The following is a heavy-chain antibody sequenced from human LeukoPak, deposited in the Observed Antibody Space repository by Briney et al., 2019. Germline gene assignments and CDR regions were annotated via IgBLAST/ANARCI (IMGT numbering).Heavy chain of an antibody. CDR3: AELGITMIGGV. V-gene: IGHV3-48*03. CDR2: ISSSGSTI. J-gene: IGHJ6*04. D-gene: IGHD3-10*02. Sequence: GGSLRLSCAAYGFTFSSYEMNWVRQAPGKGLEWVSYISSSGSTIYYADSVKGRFTISRDNAKNSLYLQMNSLRAEDTAVYYCAELGITMIGGVWGKGTTVTIPS. CDR1: GFTFSSYE.